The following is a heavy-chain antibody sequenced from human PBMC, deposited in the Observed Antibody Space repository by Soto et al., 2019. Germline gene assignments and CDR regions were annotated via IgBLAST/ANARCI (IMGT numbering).Heavy chain of an antibody. V-gene: IGHV3-9*01. CDR1: GFTFDDYA. D-gene: IGHD3-3*01. CDR3: AQGPYSDFSDNWFAP. J-gene: IGHJ5*02. CDR2: ISWNSGSI. Sequence: EVQLVESGGGLVQPGRSLRLSCAASGFTFDDYAMHWVRQAPGKGLEWVSGISWNSGSIGYADSVKGRFTISRDNAKNALYLQMNRLRAEDTALYYCAQGPYSDFSDNWFAPWGQGTLVTVSS.